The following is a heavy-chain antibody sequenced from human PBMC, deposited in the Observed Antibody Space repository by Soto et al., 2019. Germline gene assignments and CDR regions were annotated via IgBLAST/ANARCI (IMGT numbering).Heavy chain of an antibody. CDR1: GYTFTSYY. CDR3: AADYDFWSGYNFEY. J-gene: IGHJ4*02. D-gene: IGHD3-3*01. Sequence: ASVNVSCKASGYTFTSYYLHWVRPAPGQGLEWMGIINPSGGRKNYAQKFQERVTITRDMSTSTASPSLSSLRSEDTAVEDCAADYDFWSGYNFEYSAQASLVIVSS. V-gene: IGHV1-46*01. CDR2: INPSGGRK.